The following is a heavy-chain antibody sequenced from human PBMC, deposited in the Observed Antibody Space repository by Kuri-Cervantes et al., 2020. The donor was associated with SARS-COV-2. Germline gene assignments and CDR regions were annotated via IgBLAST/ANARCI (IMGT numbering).Heavy chain of an antibody. Sequence: GGSLRXSCAASGFXFSSYSMNWVRQAPGKGLEWVSSIXSSSSYIYYAXSVKGRFTISRDNAKNSLYLQMNSLRAEDTXXXYCARNPGXYGGFDPWGQGTLVTVSS. D-gene: IGHD3-10*01. J-gene: IGHJ5*02. CDR2: IXSSSSYI. CDR3: ARNPGXYGGFDP. V-gene: IGHV3-21*01. CDR1: GFXFSSYS.